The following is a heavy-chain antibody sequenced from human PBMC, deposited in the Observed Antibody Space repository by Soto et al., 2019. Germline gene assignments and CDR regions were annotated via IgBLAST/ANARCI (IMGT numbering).Heavy chain of an antibody. CDR2: VYTSGST. J-gene: IGHJ5*02. CDR1: NGSISGFY. CDR3: ARGPPFDP. Sequence: PSETLSLTCSVSNGSISGFYWTWIRQPPGKILEWIGRVYTSGSTNYNPSLKSRVTMSVDTSNNQFSLRVSSVTAADTAIYYCARGPPFDPWGQGTLVTVSS. V-gene: IGHV4-4*07.